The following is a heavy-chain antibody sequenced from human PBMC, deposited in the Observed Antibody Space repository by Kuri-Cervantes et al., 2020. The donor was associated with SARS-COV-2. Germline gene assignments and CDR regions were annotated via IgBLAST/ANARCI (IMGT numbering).Heavy chain of an antibody. CDR3: ARQRGSSSWYYPPLHSDYYYYMDV. J-gene: IGHJ6*03. V-gene: IGHV5-51*01. CDR1: GYSFTSYW. Sequence: GGSLRLSCKGSGYSFTSYWRGWVRQRPGKGLEWMGIIYPGDSDTRYSPSFQGQVTISADKSISTAYLQWSSLKASDTAMYYCARQRGSSSWYYPPLHSDYYYYMDVWGKGTTVTVSS. CDR2: IYPGDSDT. D-gene: IGHD6-13*01.